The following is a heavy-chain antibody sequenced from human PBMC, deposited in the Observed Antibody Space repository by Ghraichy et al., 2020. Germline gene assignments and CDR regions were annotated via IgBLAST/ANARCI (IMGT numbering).Heavy chain of an antibody. CDR2: INHSGST. V-gene: IGHV4-34*01. Sequence: SETLSLTCAVYGGSFSGYYWSWIRQPPGKGLEWIGEINHSGSTNYNPSLKRRVTISVDTSKNQFSLKLSSVTAADTAVYYCARSYCSGGSCSAVPYFDYWGQGTLVTVSS. CDR1: GGSFSGYY. J-gene: IGHJ4*02. CDR3: ARSYCSGGSCSAVPYFDY. D-gene: IGHD2-15*01.